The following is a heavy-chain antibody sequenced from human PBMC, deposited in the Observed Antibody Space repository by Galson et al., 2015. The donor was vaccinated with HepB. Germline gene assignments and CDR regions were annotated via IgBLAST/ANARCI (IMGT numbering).Heavy chain of an antibody. CDR3: AREDYGDYYFDY. CDR2: INSDGSST. Sequence: SLRLSCAASGFTFTRNWMHWVRQAPGKGLVWVSRINSDGSSTNYADSVKGRFTISRDNAKNTLYLQMNSLRDEDTAVYYCAREDYGDYYFDYWGQGTLVTVSS. J-gene: IGHJ4*02. D-gene: IGHD4-17*01. CDR1: GFTFTRNW. V-gene: IGHV3-74*01.